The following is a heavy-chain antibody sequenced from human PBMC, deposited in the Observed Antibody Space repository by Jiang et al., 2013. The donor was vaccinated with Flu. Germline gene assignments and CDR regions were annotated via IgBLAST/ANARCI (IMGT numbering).Heavy chain of an antibody. D-gene: IGHD2-21*02. CDR2: ISWDGGST. V-gene: IGHV3-43*01. Sequence: VQLLESGGVVVQPGGSLRLSCAASGFTFDDYTMHWVRQAPGKGLEWVSLISWDGGSTYYADSVKGRFTISRDNSKNSLYLQMNSLRTEDTALYYCAKDTSFAYCGGDCYHGFDYWGQGTLVTVSS. CDR1: GFTFDDYT. J-gene: IGHJ4*02. CDR3: AKDTSFAYCGGDCYHGFDY.